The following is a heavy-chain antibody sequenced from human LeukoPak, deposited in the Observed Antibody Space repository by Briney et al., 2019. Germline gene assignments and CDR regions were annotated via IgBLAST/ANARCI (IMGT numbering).Heavy chain of an antibody. Sequence: TCAVYGGSFSGYYWSWIRQPPGKGLEWVGRIKSKTDGGTTDYAAPVKGRFTISRDDSKNTLYLQMNSLKTEDTAVYYCTTDKHILTGYYRGPRYSSFDYWGQGTLVTVSS. CDR3: TTDKHILTGYYRGPRYSSFDY. J-gene: IGHJ4*02. CDR1: GGSFSGYY. V-gene: IGHV3-15*01. CDR2: IKSKTDGGTT. D-gene: IGHD3-9*01.